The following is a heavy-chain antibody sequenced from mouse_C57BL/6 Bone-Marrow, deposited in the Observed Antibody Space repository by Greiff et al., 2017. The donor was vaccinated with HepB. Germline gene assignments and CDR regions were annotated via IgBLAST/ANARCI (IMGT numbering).Heavy chain of an antibody. CDR3: VTRITTVKG. D-gene: IGHD1-1*01. CDR2: IRSKSNNYAT. J-gene: IGHJ3*01. V-gene: IGHV10-1*01. Sequence: DVMLVESGGGLVQPKGSLKLSCAASGFSFNTYAMNWVRQAPGKGLEWVARIRSKSNNYATYYADSVKDRFTISRDDSESMLYLQMNNLKTEDTAMYYCVTRITTVKGWGQGTLVTVSA. CDR1: GFSFNTYA.